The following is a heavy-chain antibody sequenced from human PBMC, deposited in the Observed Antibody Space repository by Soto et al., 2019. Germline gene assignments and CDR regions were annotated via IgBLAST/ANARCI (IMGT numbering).Heavy chain of an antibody. V-gene: IGHV1-2*04. Sequence: QVQLVQSGTEVKKPGASVKASCKASGYTLTGYFIHWVRQAPGQGLEWMGWINPNSGATKYAQKFQGWVTLTRDTSISTVYMELKRPKSDDTAVYFCARESSRSGWLGPSHHEEAYYFDYWGQGTLVTVSS. D-gene: IGHD3-3*01. CDR3: ARESSRSGWLGPSHHEEAYYFDY. CDR1: GYTLTGYF. CDR2: INPNSGAT. J-gene: IGHJ4*02.